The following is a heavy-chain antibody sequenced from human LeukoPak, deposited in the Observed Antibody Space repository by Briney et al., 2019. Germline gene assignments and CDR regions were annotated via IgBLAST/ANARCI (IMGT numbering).Heavy chain of an antibody. V-gene: IGHV3-30*18. J-gene: IGHJ6*02. CDR3: AKDQVVTPGGLYGMDV. D-gene: IGHD4-23*01. Sequence: GGSLRLSCAASGFTFSSYGMHWVRQAPGKGLEWVAAISYDGSNKYYADSVKGRFTISRDNSKNTLYLQMNSLRAEDTAVYYCAKDQVVTPGGLYGMDVWGQGTTVTVSS. CDR1: GFTFSSYG. CDR2: ISYDGSNK.